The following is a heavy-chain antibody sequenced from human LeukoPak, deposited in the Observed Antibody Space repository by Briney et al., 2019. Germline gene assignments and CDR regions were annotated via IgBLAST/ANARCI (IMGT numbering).Heavy chain of an antibody. J-gene: IGHJ4*02. CDR1: GYTFISYA. CDR2: INAGNGDT. Sequence: GASVKVSCKASGYTFISYAMHWVRQAPGQRLEWMGWINAGNGDTKYSQKFQGRVTITRDTSASTAYMELSSLRSEDTAVYYCARDYSAVAGIDYWGQGTLVTVSS. D-gene: IGHD6-19*01. CDR3: ARDYSAVAGIDY. V-gene: IGHV1-3*01.